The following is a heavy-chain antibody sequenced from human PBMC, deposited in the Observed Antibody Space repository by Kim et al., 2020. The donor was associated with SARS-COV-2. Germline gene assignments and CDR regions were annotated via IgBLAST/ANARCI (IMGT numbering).Heavy chain of an antibody. V-gene: IGHV1-46*01. J-gene: IGHJ4*02. CDR3: AATTGYSSSRDY. D-gene: IGHD6-13*01. Sequence: SDAQKFQGRVTITRDTSTSTVYMELSSLRSEDTAVYYCAATTGYSSSRDYWGQGTLVTVSS.